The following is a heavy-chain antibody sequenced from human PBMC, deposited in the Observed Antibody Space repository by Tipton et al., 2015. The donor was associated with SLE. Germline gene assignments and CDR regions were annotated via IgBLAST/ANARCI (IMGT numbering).Heavy chain of an antibody. V-gene: IGHV4-34*01. D-gene: IGHD3-9*01. J-gene: IGHJ3*01. Sequence: TLSLTCSVYGGSFTTYYWNWIRQPPGKGLEWIGDINNSGSTNYNPSLMSRATISVDTSKTQLSLKLSSVTAADTAVYYCARREVLDYWGQGTMVTVSS. CDR3: ARREVLDY. CDR2: INNSGST. CDR1: GGSFTTYY.